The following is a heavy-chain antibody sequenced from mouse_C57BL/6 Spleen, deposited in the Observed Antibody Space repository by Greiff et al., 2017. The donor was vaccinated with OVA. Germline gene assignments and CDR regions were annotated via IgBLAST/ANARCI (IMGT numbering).Heavy chain of an antibody. J-gene: IGHJ1*03. CDR1: GYTFTSYW. CDR2: IDPNSGGT. Sequence: QVQLQQPGAELVKPGASVKLSCTASGYTFTSYWMHWVKQRPGRGLEWIGRIDPNSGGTKYTEKFKSKATLTVDKPSSTAYMQLSSLTSEDSAVDHCASPLSSYWYFDVWGTGTTVTVSS. D-gene: IGHD1-1*01. V-gene: IGHV1-72*01. CDR3: ASPLSSYWYFDV.